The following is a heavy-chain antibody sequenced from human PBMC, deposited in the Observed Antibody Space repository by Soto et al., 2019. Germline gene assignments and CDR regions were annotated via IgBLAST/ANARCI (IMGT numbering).Heavy chain of an antibody. D-gene: IGHD4-17*01. CDR3: ARVHSDYGDYGVGY. V-gene: IGHV1-69*02. Sequence: QVQLVQSGAEVKKPGSSVKVSCKASGGTFSSYTISWVRQAPGQGLEWMGRIIPILGIANYAQKFQGRVTITADKSTSTAYMELSSLRSEDTAVCYCARVHSDYGDYGVGYWGQGTLVTVSS. CDR2: IIPILGIA. J-gene: IGHJ4*02. CDR1: GGTFSSYT.